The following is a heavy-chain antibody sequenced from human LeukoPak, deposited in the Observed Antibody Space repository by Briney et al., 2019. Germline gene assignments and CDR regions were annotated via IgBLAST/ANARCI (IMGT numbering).Heavy chain of an antibody. J-gene: IGHJ4*02. D-gene: IGHD5-18*01. V-gene: IGHV3-74*01. CDR2: ITAYVSST. Sequence: SLITAYVSSTAFAASVKGRFTISRDNAKNTLYLQMNSLRAEDTAVYYCARDAPGNTALDYWGQGTLVTVSS. CDR3: ARDAPGNTALDY.